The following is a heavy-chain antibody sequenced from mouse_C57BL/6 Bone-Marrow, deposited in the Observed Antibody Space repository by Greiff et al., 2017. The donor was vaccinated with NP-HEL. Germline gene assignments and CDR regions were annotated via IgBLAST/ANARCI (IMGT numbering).Heavy chain of an antibody. CDR1: GFNIKDDY. V-gene: IGHV14-4*01. D-gene: IGHD1-1*01. J-gene: IGHJ4*01. Sequence: EVQLQQSGAELVRPGASVKLSCTASGFNIKDDYLHWVKQRPEQGLEWIGWIDPGNGDTEYASKFPCKAPIPADTSSNTAYLQLSRLTSEDTAVYYCTAPYGSTYYYAMDYWGQGTSVTVSS. CDR3: TAPYGSTYYYAMDY. CDR2: IDPGNGDT.